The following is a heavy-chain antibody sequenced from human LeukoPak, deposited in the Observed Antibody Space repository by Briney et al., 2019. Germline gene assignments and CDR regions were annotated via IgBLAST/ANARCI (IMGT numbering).Heavy chain of an antibody. J-gene: IGHJ4*02. V-gene: IGHV3-11*06. CDR2: ISSSSSYT. D-gene: IGHD6-19*01. CDR1: GFTFSDYY. CDR3: ARDRGRYTSGWYFDY. Sequence: GGSLRLSCAASGFTFSDYYMSWIRQAPGKGLEWVSYISSSSSYTNYADSVKGRFTISRDNAKNSLYLQMNSLRAEDTAVYYCARDRGRYTSGWYFDYWGQGALVTVSS.